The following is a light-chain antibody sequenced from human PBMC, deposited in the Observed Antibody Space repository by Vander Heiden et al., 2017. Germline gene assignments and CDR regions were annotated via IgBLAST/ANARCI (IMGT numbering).Light chain of an antibody. CDR1: SSAVGGYNY. Sequence: QSALTQPASVSGSPGQSITISCTGTSSAVGGYNYVSWYQHHPGNAPKLMIYDVSDRPSGVSNRFSGSKSGTTASLTISGLQAEDEADYYCSSYTSSSPLVFGTGTKVTVL. J-gene: IGLJ1*01. CDR3: SSYTSSSPLV. CDR2: DVS. V-gene: IGLV2-14*03.